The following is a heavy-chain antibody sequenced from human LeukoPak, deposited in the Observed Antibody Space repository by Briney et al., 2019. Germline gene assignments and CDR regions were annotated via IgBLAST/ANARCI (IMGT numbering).Heavy chain of an antibody. CDR2: INTNTGNP. CDR3: AREVYYYDSSGYQYFDY. CDR1: GYTFTSYA. Sequence: ASVKVSCKASGYTFTSYAMNWVRQAPGQGLEWMGWINTNTGNPTYAQGFTGRFVFSLDTSVSTAYLQISSLKAEDTAVYYCAREVYYYDSSGYQYFDYWGQGTLVTVSS. D-gene: IGHD3-22*01. V-gene: IGHV7-4-1*02. J-gene: IGHJ4*02.